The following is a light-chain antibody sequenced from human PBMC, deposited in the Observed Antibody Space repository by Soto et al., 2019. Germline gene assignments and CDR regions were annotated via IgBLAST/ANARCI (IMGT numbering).Light chain of an antibody. J-gene: IGLJ2*01. V-gene: IGLV9-49*03. CDR2: VDAGGIVG. CDR3: GADHGSGSNFVKV. CDR1: SGYSNYR. Sequence: QSVLTQPPSASASLGATVTLTCTLSSGYSNYRVDWYQQRPGKGPRLVMRVDAGGIVGPRADGIPDRFSVMGSGLNRYLIIKNIQEEDESDYHCGADHGSGSNFVKVFGGGTKLTVL.